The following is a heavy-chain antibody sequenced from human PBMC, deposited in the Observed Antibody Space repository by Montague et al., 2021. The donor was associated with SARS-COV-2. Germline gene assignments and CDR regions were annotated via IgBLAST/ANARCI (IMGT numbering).Heavy chain of an antibody. V-gene: IGHV4-4*02. CDR2: IYLSGFT. D-gene: IGHD3/OR15-3a*01. CDR3: ARGGLGNRGFDY. Sequence: SETLSLTCVVSDVSLSTSTWWSWVRQSPGKGLEWFGEIYLSGFTQYNPSVKSRVSISLDDSRSQFSLRLTSVTAADTAVYFCARGGLGNRGFDYWGQGTLVTVSS. CDR1: DVSLSTSTW. J-gene: IGHJ4*02.